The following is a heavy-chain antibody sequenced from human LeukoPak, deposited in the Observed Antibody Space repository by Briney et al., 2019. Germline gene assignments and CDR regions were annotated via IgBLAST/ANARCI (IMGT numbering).Heavy chain of an antibody. J-gene: IGHJ6*03. CDR1: TDSISSGYC. CDR3: ARVTESHNIVVLGSYMDV. D-gene: IGHD2-15*01. CDR2: ISHSGST. V-gene: IGHV4-38-2*02. Sequence: SETLSLTCIVSTDSISSGYCCGWIRQPPGKGLEWIGSISHSGSTYYNWSLKSRVTISVDTSKTQFSLKLTSVTAADTAVCYCARVTESHNIVVLGSYMDVWGKGTTVTVSS.